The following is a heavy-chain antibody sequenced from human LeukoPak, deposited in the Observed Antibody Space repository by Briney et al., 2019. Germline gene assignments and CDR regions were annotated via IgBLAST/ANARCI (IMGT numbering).Heavy chain of an antibody. Sequence: PGGSLRLSCVASGYIFNNYAVSWVRQAPGKGLEWVSAISGSGSTYYADSVKGRFTISRDNSKNTGYLQMNSLRAEDTAVYYCVKRGQDCSPTTCYYDWGQGTLVTVSS. D-gene: IGHD2-2*01. V-gene: IGHV3-23*01. CDR2: ISGSGST. CDR3: VKRGQDCSPTTCYYD. J-gene: IGHJ4*02. CDR1: GYIFNNYA.